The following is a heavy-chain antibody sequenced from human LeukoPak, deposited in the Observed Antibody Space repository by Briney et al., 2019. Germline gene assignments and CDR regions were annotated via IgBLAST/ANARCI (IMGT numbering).Heavy chain of an antibody. CDR1: GYSISIAYY. CDR2: IFRGGST. CDR3: ARYDSRGSGSTQLEY. J-gene: IGHJ4*02. D-gene: IGHD3-3*01. V-gene: IGHV4-38-2*01. Sequence: PSETLSLTCAVSGYSISIAYYWGWIWQPPGKGLEWIGRIFRGGSTSYNPSLMSRLTMSMDTSKNQFSLQLTSVTAADTAVYYCARYDSRGSGSTQLEYWGQGILVTISS.